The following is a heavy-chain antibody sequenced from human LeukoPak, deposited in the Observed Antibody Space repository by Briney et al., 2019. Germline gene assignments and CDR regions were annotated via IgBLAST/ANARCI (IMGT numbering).Heavy chain of an antibody. J-gene: IGHJ5*02. Sequence: PGGSLRLSCVASGFTFRSYAMSWVRQAPGNGLEWVAGISGNGDSTDHADSVKGRITISRDNSKNTLSLQMNSLRAEDTAVYYCAKWEDYCYHNSGYPGWFDPWAREPWSPSPQ. V-gene: IGHV3-23*01. CDR3: AKWEDYCYHNSGYPGWFDP. D-gene: IGHD3-22*01. CDR1: GFTFRSYA. CDR2: ISGNGDST.